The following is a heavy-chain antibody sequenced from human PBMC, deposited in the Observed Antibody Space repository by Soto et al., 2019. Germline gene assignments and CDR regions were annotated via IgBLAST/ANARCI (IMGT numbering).Heavy chain of an antibody. Sequence: ASVKVPCKASGYSFTSYDINWVRQATGQGLEWMGWMDPKAGNTDYGQKFQGRVTMTRNTSISTAYMELSSLTSEDTAVYYCARARGSRDYWGQGTMVTVYS. CDR3: ARARGSRDY. D-gene: IGHD6-6*01. CDR1: GYSFTSYD. CDR2: MDPKAGNT. V-gene: IGHV1-8*01. J-gene: IGHJ4*02.